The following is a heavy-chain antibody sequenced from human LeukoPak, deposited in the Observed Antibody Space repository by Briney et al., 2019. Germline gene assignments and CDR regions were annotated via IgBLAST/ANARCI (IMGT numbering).Heavy chain of an antibody. CDR2: IKQDGSEK. V-gene: IGHV3-7*03. CDR3: ARNRGIEAQFDY. Sequence: PGGSLILSCAASGFDFSHYWMYWVRPAPGKGLEWVANIKQDGSEKYHVHSGRGWFTISSDNAKNSLSLQMNSRRAEGTAVYYCARNRGIEAQFDYWGQGTLVTVSS. J-gene: IGHJ4*02. CDR1: GFDFSHYW. D-gene: IGHD1-14*01.